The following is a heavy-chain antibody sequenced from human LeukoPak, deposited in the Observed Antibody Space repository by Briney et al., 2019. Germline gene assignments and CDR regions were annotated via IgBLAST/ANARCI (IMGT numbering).Heavy chain of an antibody. CDR2: IWYDGSNK. Sequence: GGSLRLSCAASGFTFSGNGMHWVRQAPGKGLEWVAVIWYDGSNKYYADSVKGRFTISRDNFKNTLYLQVNSLRAEDTAVYYCAKGAGSYYNYFDYWGQGTLVTVSS. CDR1: GFTFSGNG. D-gene: IGHD3-22*01. CDR3: AKGAGSYYNYFDY. J-gene: IGHJ4*02. V-gene: IGHV3-33*06.